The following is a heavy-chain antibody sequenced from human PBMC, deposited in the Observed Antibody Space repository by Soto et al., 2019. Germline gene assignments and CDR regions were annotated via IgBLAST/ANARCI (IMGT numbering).Heavy chain of an antibody. CDR3: ARAPGIAAAGMRYFDY. D-gene: IGHD6-13*01. CDR1: GGSFSGYY. J-gene: IGHJ4*02. CDR2: INHIGST. Sequence: QVQLQQWGAGLLKPSETLSLTCAVYGGSFSGYYWSWIRKPPGKGLEGMGEINHIGSTNYNPSLKSRVTISVDTSKNQFSLKLSSVTAADTAVYYCARAPGIAAAGMRYFDYWGQGTLVTVSS. V-gene: IGHV4-34*01.